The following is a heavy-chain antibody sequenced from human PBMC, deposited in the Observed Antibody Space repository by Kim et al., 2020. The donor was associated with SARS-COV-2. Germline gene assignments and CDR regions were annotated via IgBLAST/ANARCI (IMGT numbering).Heavy chain of an antibody. Sequence: ASVKVSCKSSGYTFTSYDINWVRQATGQGLECMGWMNPNSGNIGYAQKFQGRVTMTRNTSISTAYMELSSLRSEDTAVYYCARVSARDFWSGYYTPRGYYYYYYGMDVWGQGTTVTVSS. CDR1: GYTFTSYD. J-gene: IGHJ6*02. V-gene: IGHV1-8*01. CDR2: MNPNSGNI. D-gene: IGHD3-3*01. CDR3: ARVSARDFWSGYYTPRGYYYYYYGMDV.